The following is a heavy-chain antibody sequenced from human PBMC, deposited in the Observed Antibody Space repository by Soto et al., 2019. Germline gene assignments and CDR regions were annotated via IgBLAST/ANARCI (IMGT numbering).Heavy chain of an antibody. CDR2: MNANVDAT. D-gene: IGHD2-15*01. Sequence: QVQLVQSGAEVKKPGASVKVSCKASGFTFASNDINCVRQAPGQGLQWMGWMNANVDATDSPQEFKGRVSMTWNASISTAYLELHNLKSDDTAVYYCAREVVVGGSLWLDPWGQGSLVTVSS. J-gene: IGHJ5*02. CDR3: AREVVVGGSLWLDP. V-gene: IGHV1-8*01. CDR1: GFTFASND.